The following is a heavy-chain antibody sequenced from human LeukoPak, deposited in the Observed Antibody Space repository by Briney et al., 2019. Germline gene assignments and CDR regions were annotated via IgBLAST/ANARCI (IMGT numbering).Heavy chain of an antibody. CDR3: ARDRNYALDY. CDR1: GYRFSDYW. Sequence: PGGSLRLSCIVSGYRFSDYWISWVRQAPGKGLEWVASLKQDKSEIYYVDSVKGRFAISRDNAKNSGYLQMNSLRAEDTGVYYCARDRNYALDYWGQGTLVTVSS. D-gene: IGHD1-7*01. J-gene: IGHJ4*02. CDR2: LKQDKSEI. V-gene: IGHV3-7*01.